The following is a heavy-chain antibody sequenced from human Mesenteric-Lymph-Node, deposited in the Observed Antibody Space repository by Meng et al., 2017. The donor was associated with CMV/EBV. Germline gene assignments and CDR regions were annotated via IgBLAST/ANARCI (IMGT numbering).Heavy chain of an antibody. CDR3: AREVATITGPDAFDI. CDR2: ISYDGSNK. D-gene: IGHD5-12*01. CDR1: GFTFSSYA. V-gene: IGHV3-30-3*01. J-gene: IGHJ3*02. Sequence: GGSLRLSCAASGFTFSSYAMHWVRQAPGKGLEWVAVISYDGSNKYYADSVKGRFTISRDNSRNTVYLQMNSLRAEDTAVYYCAREVATITGPDAFDIWGQGTMVTVSS.